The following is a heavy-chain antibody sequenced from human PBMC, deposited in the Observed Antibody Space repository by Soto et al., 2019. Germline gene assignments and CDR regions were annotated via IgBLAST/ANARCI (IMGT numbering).Heavy chain of an antibody. CDR1: GYTFTSSV. V-gene: IGHV1-18*01. J-gene: IGHJ6*02. CDR2: ISAYNGNT. D-gene: IGHD3-10*01. Sequence: KVSCKASGYTFTSSVISWPRQTNGQGLEWMGWISAYNGNTNYAQKLQGRVTMTTDTSTSTAYMELRSLRSADTAVYYCARFLFYYGSGQVESIYGMDVWGQGTTVTVSS. CDR3: ARFLFYYGSGQVESIYGMDV.